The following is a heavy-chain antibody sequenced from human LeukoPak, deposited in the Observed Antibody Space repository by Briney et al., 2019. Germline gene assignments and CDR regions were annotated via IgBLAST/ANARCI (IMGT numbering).Heavy chain of an antibody. D-gene: IGHD3-3*01. Sequence: PGGSLRLSCAASGFTFSTYAMSWVRQAPGKGLEWVSTISASGGGTYYADSVKGRFTISRDNAKNSLYLQMNSLRAEDTAVYYCARGGYTIFGVVGKNYMDVWGKGTTVTVSS. V-gene: IGHV3-23*01. CDR1: GFTFSTYA. J-gene: IGHJ6*03. CDR2: ISASGGGT. CDR3: ARGGYTIFGVVGKNYMDV.